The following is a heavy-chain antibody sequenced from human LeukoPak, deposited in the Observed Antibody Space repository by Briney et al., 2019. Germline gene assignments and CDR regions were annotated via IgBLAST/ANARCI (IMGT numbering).Heavy chain of an antibody. CDR3: TRAGLAGTRAFDI. Sequence: PGGSLRLSCAASGFTFDDYGMSWVRQAPGKGLEWVSGINWNGGGTGYADSVKGRFTISRDNAKISLYLQMNSLRAEDTALYYCTRAGLAGTRAFDIWGQGTMVTVSS. D-gene: IGHD1-7*01. J-gene: IGHJ3*02. CDR2: INWNGGGT. V-gene: IGHV3-20*04. CDR1: GFTFDDYG.